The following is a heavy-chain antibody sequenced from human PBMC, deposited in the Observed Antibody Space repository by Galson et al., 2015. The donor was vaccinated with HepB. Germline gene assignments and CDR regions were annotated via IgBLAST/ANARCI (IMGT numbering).Heavy chain of an antibody. Sequence: TLSLTCAVYGGSFSGYYWSWIRQPPGKGLEWIGEINHSGSTNYNPSLKSRVTISVDTSKNQFSLKLSSVTAADTAVYYCAIGTTVVTPSSNAFDIWGQGTMVTVSS. D-gene: IGHD4-23*01. CDR1: GGSFSGYY. CDR2: INHSGST. V-gene: IGHV4-34*01. J-gene: IGHJ3*02. CDR3: AIGTTVVTPSSNAFDI.